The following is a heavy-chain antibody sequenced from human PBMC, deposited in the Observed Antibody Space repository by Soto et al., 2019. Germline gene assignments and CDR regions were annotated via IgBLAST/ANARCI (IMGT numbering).Heavy chain of an antibody. Sequence: QVQMVESGGGVVQPGRSLRLSCVTSGFNFRSYGIHWVRQAPGKGLEWVGIIWYDGSNKFYADSVKGRFTISRDYSKNTVYLQMDSLRVDDTAVYYCARYNIVGSYFFDLWGQGVLVAVSS. CDR1: GFNFRSYG. J-gene: IGHJ4*02. CDR3: ARYNIVGSYFFDL. D-gene: IGHD1-26*01. CDR2: IWYDGSNK. V-gene: IGHV3-33*01.